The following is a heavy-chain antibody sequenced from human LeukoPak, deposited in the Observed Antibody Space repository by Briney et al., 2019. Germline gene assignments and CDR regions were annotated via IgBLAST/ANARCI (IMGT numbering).Heavy chain of an antibody. Sequence: GRSLRLSCAASGFTFSYYGMHWVRQAPGKGLEWVAVISYDGSNEYYADSVTGRFTISRDNSKNTLYLQMNSLRAEDTAAYYCAKGQLLYFDWFSSYYYYGTDVWGQGTTVTVSS. V-gene: IGHV3-30*18. J-gene: IGHJ6*02. CDR2: ISYDGSNE. CDR3: AKGQLLYFDWFSSYYYYGTDV. D-gene: IGHD3-9*01. CDR1: GFTFSYYG.